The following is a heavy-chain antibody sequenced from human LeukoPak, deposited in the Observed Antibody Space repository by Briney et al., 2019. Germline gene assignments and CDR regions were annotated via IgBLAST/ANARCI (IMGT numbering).Heavy chain of an antibody. J-gene: IGHJ5*02. D-gene: IGHD6-19*01. Sequence: ASVKVSYKVSGYTLTELSMHWVRQAPGKGLEWMGGFDPEDGETIYAQKFQGRVTITADKSTSTAYMELSSLRSEDTAVYYCARDGSVAGSLWFDPWGQGTLVTVSS. CDR2: FDPEDGET. CDR1: GYTLTELS. CDR3: ARDGSVAGSLWFDP. V-gene: IGHV1-24*01.